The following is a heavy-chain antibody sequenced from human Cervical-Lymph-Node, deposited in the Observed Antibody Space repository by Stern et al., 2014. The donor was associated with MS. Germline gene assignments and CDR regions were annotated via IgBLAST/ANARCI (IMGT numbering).Heavy chain of an antibody. CDR3: MDV. CDR2: IIPIFGVT. D-gene: IGHD3-9*01. Sequence: QVQLLQPGAEVKQPGSSVNVSCKASGGTFRSYGFSWVRQAPGQGLEWMGGIIPIFGVTKYDQKYQGRVTIIADESTNTVYYCARHFDWLLGAEDYGMDVWGQGTTVTVSS. V-gene: IGHV1-69*01. J-gene: IGHJ6*02. CDR1: GGTFRSYG.